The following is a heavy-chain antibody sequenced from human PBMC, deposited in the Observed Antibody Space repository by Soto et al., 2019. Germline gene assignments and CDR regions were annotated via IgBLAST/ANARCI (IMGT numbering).Heavy chain of an antibody. CDR1: GYTFTSYD. Sequence: QVQLVQSGAEVKKPGASVKVSCKASGYTFTSYDINWVRQATGQGLEGMGWMNPNSGNTGYAQKFQGRVTMTRNTSISTAYMELSSLRSEDTAVYYCARGLPVNYYYYMDVWGKGTTVTVSS. J-gene: IGHJ6*03. D-gene: IGHD3-16*02. CDR3: ARGLPVNYYYYMDV. V-gene: IGHV1-8*01. CDR2: MNPNSGNT.